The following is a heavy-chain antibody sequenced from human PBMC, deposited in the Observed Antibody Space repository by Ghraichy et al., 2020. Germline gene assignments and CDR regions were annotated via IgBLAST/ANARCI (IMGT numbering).Heavy chain of an antibody. D-gene: IGHD6-13*01. Sequence: LSLTCAASGFTFDDYAMHWVRQAPGKGLEWVSGISWNSGSIGYADSVKGRFTITRDNAKNSLYLQMNSLRPEDTALYYCARSLGRRGSSWYIGYWGQGTLVTVSS. J-gene: IGHJ4*02. CDR1: GFTFDDYA. CDR3: ARSLGRRGSSWYIGY. V-gene: IGHV3-9*01. CDR2: ISWNSGSI.